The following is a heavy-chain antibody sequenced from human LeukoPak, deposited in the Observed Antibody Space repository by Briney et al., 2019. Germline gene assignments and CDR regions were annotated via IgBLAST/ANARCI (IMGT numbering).Heavy chain of an antibody. CDR2: IIPIFGTA. Sequence: GSSVKVSCKASGGTFSSYAISWVRQALGQGLEWMGGIIPIFGTANYAQKFQGRVTITTDESTSTAYMELSSLRSEDTAVYYCVSCSRTSPSPYWDYWGQGTLVTVSS. CDR3: VSCSRTSPSPYWDY. J-gene: IGHJ4*02. D-gene: IGHD1-1*01. V-gene: IGHV1-69*05. CDR1: GGTFSSYA.